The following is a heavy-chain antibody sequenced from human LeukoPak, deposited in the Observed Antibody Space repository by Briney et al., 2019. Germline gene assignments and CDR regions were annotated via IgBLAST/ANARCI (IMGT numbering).Heavy chain of an antibody. V-gene: IGHV5-51*01. J-gene: IGHJ5*01. CDR3: ARGYCSGGSCYNWFDS. CDR1: GYSFTNYW. D-gene: IGHD2-15*01. Sequence: GESLKISCKGSGYSFTNYWIGWVRQMPGKGLECLGIIYPGDSDTRYSPSFQGQVTISADKSISTAYLQWSSLKASDTAMYYCARGYCSGGSCYNWFDSWGQGTLVTVSS. CDR2: IYPGDSDT.